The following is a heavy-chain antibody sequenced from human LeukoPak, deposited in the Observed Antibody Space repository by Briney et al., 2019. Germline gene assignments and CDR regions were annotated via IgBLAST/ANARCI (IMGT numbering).Heavy chain of an antibody. D-gene: IGHD3-22*01. CDR2: ISGSGGST. V-gene: IGHV3-23*01. Sequence: GGSLRLSCAASGFTFSSYAMSWVRQAPGKGLEWVSAISGSGGSTYYADSVKGRFTISRDNSKNTLYLQMNSLRAEDTAVYYCAKGPYYDSSGSTNHFDYWGQGTLVTVSS. CDR1: GFTFSSYA. CDR3: AKGPYYDSSGSTNHFDY. J-gene: IGHJ4*02.